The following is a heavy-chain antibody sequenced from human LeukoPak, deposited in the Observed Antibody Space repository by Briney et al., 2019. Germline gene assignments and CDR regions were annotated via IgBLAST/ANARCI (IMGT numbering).Heavy chain of an antibody. D-gene: IGHD2-15*01. CDR3: ARQEESQGIYCSGGSCYPIYFDY. CDR2: IYYSGST. Sequence: SETLSLTCTVSGGSISSSSYYWGWIRQPPGKGREWIGSIYYSGSTYYNPSLKSRVTISVDTSKNQFSLKLSSVTAADTAVYYCARQEESQGIYCSGGSCYPIYFDYWGQGTLVTVSS. CDR1: GGSISSSSYY. J-gene: IGHJ4*02. V-gene: IGHV4-39*01.